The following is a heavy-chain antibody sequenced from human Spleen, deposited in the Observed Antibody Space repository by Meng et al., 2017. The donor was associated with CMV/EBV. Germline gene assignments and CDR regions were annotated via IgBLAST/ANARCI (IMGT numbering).Heavy chain of an antibody. Sequence: QVQLQEAGPGLVASSPPLSLPCTSSGGSVSSGGYYWTWIRQHPGKGLEWFGHIYYSGSTFYNPSLKRRVIISIDTSKNQFSLNLRSVTAADTAVYYCARVSSGWDYFDYWGQGTLVTVSS. D-gene: IGHD6-19*01. V-gene: IGHV4-31*03. CDR3: ARVSSGWDYFDY. J-gene: IGHJ4*02. CDR1: GGSVSSGGYY. CDR2: IYYSGST.